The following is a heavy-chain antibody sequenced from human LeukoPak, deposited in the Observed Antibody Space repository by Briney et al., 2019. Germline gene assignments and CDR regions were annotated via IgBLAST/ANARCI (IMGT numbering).Heavy chain of an antibody. CDR3: TRQGSLIDY. D-gene: IGHD2-15*01. V-gene: IGHV3-73*01. CDR1: GFTFSGSA. Sequence: GGSLRLSCAASGFTFSGSAMHWVRQASGKGLGWVVRIRSKGNSYATAYAASVKGRLTISRDDSKNTAYLKMNSLKTEDTAVYYCTRQGSLIDYWGQGTLVTVSS. CDR2: IRSKGNSYAT. J-gene: IGHJ4*02.